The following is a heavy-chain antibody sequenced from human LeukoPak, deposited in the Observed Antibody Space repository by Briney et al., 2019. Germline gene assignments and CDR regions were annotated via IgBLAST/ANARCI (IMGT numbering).Heavy chain of an antibody. CDR2: INPNSGGT. Sequence: VASVKVSCKASGYSFTGYYIHWVRQAPGQGLEWMGWINPNSGGTNYAQKFQGRVTMTRDTSISTAYMELSRLRSDDTAVYYCARDSVSYYYYMDVWGKGTTVTVSS. CDR3: ARDSVSYYYYMDV. J-gene: IGHJ6*03. V-gene: IGHV1-2*02. CDR1: GYSFTGYY. D-gene: IGHD3-16*01.